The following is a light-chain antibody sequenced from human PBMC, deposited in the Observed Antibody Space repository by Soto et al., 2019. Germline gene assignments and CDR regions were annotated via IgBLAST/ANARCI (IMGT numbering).Light chain of an antibody. CDR1: QDIAAY. Sequence: DIQVTQSPSSLSASVGDRVTITCRASQDIAAYLAWYQHKPGRAPELLIRAASTLQSGVPSRFSGSGSGTDFTLTINSLQPEDFATYYCQQACSFPITFGQGTRLEIK. CDR2: AAS. J-gene: IGKJ5*01. CDR3: QQACSFPIT. V-gene: IGKV1D-12*01.